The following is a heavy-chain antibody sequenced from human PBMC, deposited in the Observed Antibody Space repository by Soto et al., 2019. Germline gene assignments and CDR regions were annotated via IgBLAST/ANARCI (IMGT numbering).Heavy chain of an antibody. CDR1: GFTLSSYG. V-gene: IGHV3-30*18. Sequence: GGSLRLSCAASGFTLSSYGIHWVRQAPGKGLEWVAVISYDGSNKYYADSVKGRFTISRDNSKNTLYLQMNSLRAEDTAVYYCAKGFLEWLSPPHQHWGQGTLVTVSS. CDR3: AKGFLEWLSPPHQH. D-gene: IGHD3-3*01. CDR2: ISYDGSNK. J-gene: IGHJ1*01.